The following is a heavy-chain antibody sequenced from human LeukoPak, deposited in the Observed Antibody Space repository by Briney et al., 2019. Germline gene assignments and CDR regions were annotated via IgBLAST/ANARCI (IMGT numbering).Heavy chain of an antibody. Sequence: GESLKISCKGSGYSFTSYWIGWVRQMPGKGLEWMGIIYPGDSDTRYSPSFQGQVTISADKSISTAYLQWSSLKASDTAMYYCARGHDILTGYPDDFDIWGQGTVVTVSS. V-gene: IGHV5-51*01. CDR3: ARGHDILTGYPDDFDI. CDR2: IYPGDSDT. J-gene: IGHJ3*02. CDR1: GYSFTSYW. D-gene: IGHD3-9*01.